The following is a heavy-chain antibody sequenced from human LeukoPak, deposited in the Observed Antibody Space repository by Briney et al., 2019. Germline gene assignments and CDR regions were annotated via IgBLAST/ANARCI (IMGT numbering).Heavy chain of an antibody. J-gene: IGHJ3*02. CDR3: TYGSGSYYMYGGAFDI. D-gene: IGHD3-10*01. CDR2: ISYDGSNK. Sequence: GGSLRLSCAASGFTFSSYAMHWVRQAPGKGLEWVAVISYDGSNKYYADSVKGRFTISRDNSKNTLYLQMNSLRAEDTAVYYCTYGSGSYYMYGGAFDIWGQGTMVTVSS. V-gene: IGHV3-30-3*01. CDR1: GFTFSSYA.